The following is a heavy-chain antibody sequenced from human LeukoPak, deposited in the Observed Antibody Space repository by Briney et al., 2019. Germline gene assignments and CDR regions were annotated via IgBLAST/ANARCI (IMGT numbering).Heavy chain of an antibody. Sequence: PGRALRHSCASTVFTFISYGMHWVRPARARGLEWVAVVWYDGSNKYYVDSVKGRFTISRDNAKNSLYLQMNNLRAEDTVLYYCAKDQYSSSFMVYFQHWGQGTLVTVSS. J-gene: IGHJ1*01. D-gene: IGHD6-6*01. CDR1: VFTFISYG. V-gene: IGHV3-33*03. CDR3: AKDQYSSSFMVYFQH. CDR2: VWYDGSNK.